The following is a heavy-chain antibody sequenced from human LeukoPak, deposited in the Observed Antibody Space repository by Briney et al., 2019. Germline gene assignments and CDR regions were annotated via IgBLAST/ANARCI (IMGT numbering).Heavy chain of an antibody. CDR2: IWYDGSNK. Sequence: PGRSLRLSCAASGFTFSSYGMHWVRQAPGKGLEWVAVIWYDGSNKYYADSVKGRFTISRDNSKSTLYLQMNSLRAEDTAVYYCARDGAYYYDSSGSLDYWGQGTLVTVSS. CDR3: ARDGAYYYDSSGSLDY. D-gene: IGHD3-22*01. CDR1: GFTFSSYG. J-gene: IGHJ4*02. V-gene: IGHV3-33*01.